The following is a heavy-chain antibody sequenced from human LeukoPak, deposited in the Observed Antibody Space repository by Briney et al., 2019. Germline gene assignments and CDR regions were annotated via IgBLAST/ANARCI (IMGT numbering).Heavy chain of an antibody. V-gene: IGHV1-2*02. CDR3: ASIYDSSGYYRDY. CDR2: INPNSGGT. Sequence: ASVKVSCKASGYTFTGYYMHWARQAPGQGLEWMGWINPNSGGTNYAQKFQGRVTMTRDTSISTAYMELSRLRSDDTAVYYCASIYDSSGYYRDYWGQGTLVTVSS. CDR1: GYTFTGYY. J-gene: IGHJ4*02. D-gene: IGHD3-22*01.